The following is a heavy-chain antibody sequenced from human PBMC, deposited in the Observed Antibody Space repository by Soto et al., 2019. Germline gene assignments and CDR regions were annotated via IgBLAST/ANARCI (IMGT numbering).Heavy chain of an antibody. D-gene: IGHD3-16*01. CDR1: GFTFSSYA. CDR2: ISYDGSNK. CDR3: AREKGGYDAFDI. V-gene: IGHV3-30-3*01. Sequence: GGSLRLSCAASGFTFSSYAMHWVRQAPGKGLEWVAVISYDGSNKYYADSVKGRFTISRDNSKNTLYLQMNSLRAEDTAVYYCAREKGGYDAFDIWGQGTMVTVSS. J-gene: IGHJ3*02.